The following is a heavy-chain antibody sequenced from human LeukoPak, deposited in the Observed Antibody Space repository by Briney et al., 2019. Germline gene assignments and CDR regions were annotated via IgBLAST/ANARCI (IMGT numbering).Heavy chain of an antibody. CDR3: ARDREVVVIGAFDI. Sequence: SETLSLTCTVSGGSISSYYCSWIRQPPGKGLEWVGYIYYTGSTNYNPSLKSRVTISVDTSKNQFSLKLSSVTAADTAVYYCARDREVVVIGAFDIWGQGTMVTVSS. CDR1: GGSISSYY. V-gene: IGHV4-59*01. D-gene: IGHD3-22*01. J-gene: IGHJ3*02. CDR2: IYYTGST.